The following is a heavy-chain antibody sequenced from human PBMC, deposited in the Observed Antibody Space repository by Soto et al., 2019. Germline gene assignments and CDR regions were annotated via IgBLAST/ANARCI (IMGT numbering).Heavy chain of an antibody. CDR1: GFTFSNAW. V-gene: IGHV3-15*01. CDR3: TTDDPINKY. Sequence: EVQLVESGGGLVKPGGSLRLSCVASGFTFSNAWMSWVRQAPGKGLEWVGRIKSKTDGGTTDYAEPVKGRFSISREDSKNTLYLQMNSLRTEDTAVYYCTTDDPINKYWGQGTLVTVSS. CDR2: IKSKTDGGTT. J-gene: IGHJ4*02.